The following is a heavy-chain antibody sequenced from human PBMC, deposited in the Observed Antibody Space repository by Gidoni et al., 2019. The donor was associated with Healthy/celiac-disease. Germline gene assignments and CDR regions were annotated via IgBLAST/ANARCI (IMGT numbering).Heavy chain of an antibody. Sequence: QLQLQESGPGLVKPSETLSLTCTVSGGSISSSSYYWGWIRQPPGKGLEWIGSIYYSGSTYYNPSLKSRVTISVDTSKNQFSLKLSSVTAADTAVYYCARSRYYDSSGYLYYFDYWGQGTLVTVSS. D-gene: IGHD3-22*01. CDR3: ARSRYYDSSGYLYYFDY. J-gene: IGHJ4*02. V-gene: IGHV4-39*07. CDR2: IYYSGST. CDR1: GGSISSSSYY.